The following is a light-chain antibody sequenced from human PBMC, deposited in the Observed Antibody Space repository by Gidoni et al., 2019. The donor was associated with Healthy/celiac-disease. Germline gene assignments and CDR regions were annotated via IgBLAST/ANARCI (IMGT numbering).Light chain of an antibody. V-gene: IGLV2-8*03. CDR1: SSDVGGYNY. CDR3: SSYAGSNNLV. J-gene: IGLJ2*01. CDR2: EVS. Sequence: SPGQSVTISCTGTSSDVGGYNYVSWYQQHPGKAPKLMIYEVSKRPSGVPDRFFGSKSGNTASLTVSGLQAEDEADYYCSSYAGSNNLVFGGGTKLTAL.